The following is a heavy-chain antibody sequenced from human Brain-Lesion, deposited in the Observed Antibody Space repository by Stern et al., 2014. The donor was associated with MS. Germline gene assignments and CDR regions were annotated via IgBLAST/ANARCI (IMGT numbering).Heavy chain of an antibody. CDR2: INGDGSRT. J-gene: IGHJ5*02. V-gene: IGHV3-74*01. CDR3: ARAHVDTWDWFDP. CDR1: GFTFSTYW. D-gene: IGHD5-18*01. Sequence: EVPLVESGGDLVQPGGSLRLSCTASGFTFSTYWMHWVRQAPGKGLGGVSRINGDGSRTSYADSVKGRFTISRDNAKNTLYVQMNSLRVEDTAVYYCARAHVDTWDWFDPWGQGTLVTVSS.